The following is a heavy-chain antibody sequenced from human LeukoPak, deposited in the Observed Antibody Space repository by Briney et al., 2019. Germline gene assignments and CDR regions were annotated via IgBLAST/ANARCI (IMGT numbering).Heavy chain of an antibody. Sequence: PGGSLRLSCAASGFTFSSYWMSWFRQAPGKGLEWVGFIRSKAYGGTTEYAASVKGRFTISRDDSKSIAYLQMNSLKTEDTAVYYCSMVRGVIMDDWYFDLWGRGTLVTVSS. CDR1: GFTFSSYW. J-gene: IGHJ2*01. CDR2: IRSKAYGGTT. D-gene: IGHD3-10*01. CDR3: SMVRGVIMDDWYFDL. V-gene: IGHV3-49*03.